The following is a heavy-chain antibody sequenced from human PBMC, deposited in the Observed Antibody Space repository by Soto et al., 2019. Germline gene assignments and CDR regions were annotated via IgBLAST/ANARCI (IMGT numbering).Heavy chain of an antibody. D-gene: IGHD2-21*02. CDR3: ARAARVYGGDHLDDY. V-gene: IGHV4-4*07. J-gene: IGHJ4*02. CDR1: GGSISSYY. CDR2: IYTSGST. Sequence: KTSETLSLTCTVSGGSISSYYWSWIRQPAGKGLEWIGRIYTSGSTNYNPSLKSRVTMSVDTSKNQFSLKLSSVTAADTAVYYCARAARVYGGDHLDDYWGQGTLVTVSS.